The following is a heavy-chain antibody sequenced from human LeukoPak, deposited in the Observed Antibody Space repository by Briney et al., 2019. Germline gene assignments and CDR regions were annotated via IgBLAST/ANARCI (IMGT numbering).Heavy chain of an antibody. CDR2: IIPIFGTA. CDR1: GYTFTSYG. J-gene: IGHJ4*02. CDR3: ARRTPSGSDY. Sequence: ASVKVSCKASGYTFTSYGISWVRQAPGQGLEWMGGIIPIFGTANYAQKFQGRVTITADESTSTAYMELSSLRSEDTAVYYCARRTPSGSDYWGQGTLVTVSS. V-gene: IGHV1-69*13. D-gene: IGHD3-10*01.